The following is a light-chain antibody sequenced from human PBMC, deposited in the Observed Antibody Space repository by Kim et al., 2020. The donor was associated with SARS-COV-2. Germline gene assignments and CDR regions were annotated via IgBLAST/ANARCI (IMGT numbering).Light chain of an antibody. V-gene: IGKV1-5*03. Sequence: ATVGDRVTITCRASQSISSWLGWYQQKPGKAPKFLIYKASRLQSGVPSRFSGSGSGTEFTLTISSLQPDDFATYYCQQYNSSPYTFGQGTKLEI. CDR3: QQYNSSPYT. J-gene: IGKJ2*01. CDR2: KAS. CDR1: QSISSW.